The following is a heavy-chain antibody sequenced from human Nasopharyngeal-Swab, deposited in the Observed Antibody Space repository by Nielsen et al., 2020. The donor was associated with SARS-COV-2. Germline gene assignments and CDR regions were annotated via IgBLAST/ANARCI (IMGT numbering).Heavy chain of an antibody. D-gene: IGHD6-19*01. CDR1: GYSFTSYW. V-gene: IGHV5-10-1*01. Sequence: KVSCKGSGYSFTSYWISWVRQMPGKGLEWMGRIDPSDSYTNYSPSFQGHVTISADKSISTAYLQWSSLKASDTAMYYCARQTSGYSSGWYYYYYMDVWGKGTTVTVSS. J-gene: IGHJ6*03. CDR2: IDPSDSYT. CDR3: ARQTSGYSSGWYYYYYMDV.